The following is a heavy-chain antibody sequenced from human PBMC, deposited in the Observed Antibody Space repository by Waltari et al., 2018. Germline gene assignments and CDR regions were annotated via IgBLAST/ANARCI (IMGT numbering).Heavy chain of an antibody. J-gene: IGHJ1*01. CDR2: INHSGST. V-gene: IGHV4-34*01. D-gene: IGHD6-19*01. Sequence: QVQLQQWGAGLLKPSETLSLTCAVYGGSFSGYYWSWIRQPPGKGLEWIGEINHSGSTNYNPSLKSRVTISVDTSKNQFSLKLSSVTAADTAVYYCARGLKVYSSGCSYFQHWGQGTLVTVSS. CDR1: GGSFSGYY. CDR3: ARGLKVYSSGCSYFQH.